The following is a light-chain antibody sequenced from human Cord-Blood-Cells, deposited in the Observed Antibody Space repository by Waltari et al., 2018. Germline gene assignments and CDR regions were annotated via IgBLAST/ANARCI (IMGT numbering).Light chain of an antibody. CDR2: DVR. CDR1: SSAVGLSNY. J-gene: IGLJ3*02. CDR3: SSYTSSSNWV. V-gene: IGLV2-14*01. Sequence: QSALTQPASVSGSPVHSITISCTGTSSAVGLSNYVSWYQQHPGKAPKLMIYDVRNRPSGVSNRFSGSKSGNTASLTISGLQAEDEADYYCSSYTSSSNWVFGGGTKLTVL.